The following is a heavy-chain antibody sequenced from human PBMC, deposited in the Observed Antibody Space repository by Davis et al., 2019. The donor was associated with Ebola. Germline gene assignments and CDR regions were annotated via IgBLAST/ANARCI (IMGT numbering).Heavy chain of an antibody. V-gene: IGHV3-7*01. CDR2: IKHDGSEK. CDR1: GFTVSSNY. J-gene: IGHJ4*02. CDR3: ASFKIFGVVYDY. Sequence: GESLKISCAASGFTVSSNYMSWVRQAPGKGLEWVANIKHDGSEKYYLDSVKGRFTISRDNTKNSLSLQLNSLRPEDTAVYFCASFKIFGVVYDYWGQGTLVTVSS. D-gene: IGHD3-3*01.